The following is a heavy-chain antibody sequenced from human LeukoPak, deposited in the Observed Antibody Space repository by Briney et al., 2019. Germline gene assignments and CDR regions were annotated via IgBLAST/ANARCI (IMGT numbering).Heavy chain of an antibody. V-gene: IGHV1-2*02. J-gene: IGHJ4*02. D-gene: IGHD3-22*01. Sequence: EASVKVSCKASGYTFTGYYMHWVRQAPGQELEWMGWINPNSGGTNYAQKFQGRVTMTRDTSISTAYMELSRLRSDDTAVYYCARERILYYYDSSGYPDYWGQGTLVTVSS. CDR2: INPNSGGT. CDR1: GYTFTGYY. CDR3: ARERILYYYDSSGYPDY.